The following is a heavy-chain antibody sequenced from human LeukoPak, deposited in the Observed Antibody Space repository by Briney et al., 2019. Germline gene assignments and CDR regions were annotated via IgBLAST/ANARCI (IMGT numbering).Heavy chain of an antibody. V-gene: IGHV3-9*01. CDR1: GFTFDDYA. CDR2: ISWNSGSI. CDR3: AKAKGIYYDSSGYWVFGY. J-gene: IGHJ4*02. D-gene: IGHD3-22*01. Sequence: GGSLRLSCAASGFTFDDYAMHWVRQAPGKGLEWVSGISWNSGSIGYADSVKGRFTISRDNAKNSLYLQMNSLRAEDTALYYCAKAKGIYYDSSGYWVFGYWGQGTLVTVSS.